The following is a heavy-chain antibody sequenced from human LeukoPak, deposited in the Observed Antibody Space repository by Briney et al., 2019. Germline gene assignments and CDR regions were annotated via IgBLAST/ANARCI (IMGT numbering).Heavy chain of an antibody. V-gene: IGHV3-21*01. D-gene: IGHD3-3*01. CDR3: ARWSIFGVAPEAWNDY. CDR1: GFTFSSYS. Sequence: GGSLRLSCAASGFTFSSYSMNWVRQAPGKGLEWVSSISSSSSYIYYADSVNGRFTISRDNAKNSLYLQMNSLRAEDTAVYYCARWSIFGVAPEAWNDYWGQGTLVTVSS. CDR2: ISSSSSYI. J-gene: IGHJ4*02.